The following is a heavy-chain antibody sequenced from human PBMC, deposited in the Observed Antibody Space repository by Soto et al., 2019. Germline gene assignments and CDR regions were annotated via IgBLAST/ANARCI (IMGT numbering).Heavy chain of an antibody. J-gene: IGHJ5*02. Sequence: GGSLRLSCAASGFTFNNYGMHWVRQAPGKGLEWVALIRHDGSIKGYADSVKGRFTISRDNSKNTLNLQMNSLRAEDTAIYYCARNLLTSKNWFDPWGQGTLVTVSS. CDR2: IRHDGSIK. D-gene: IGHD3-16*01. CDR1: GFTFNNYG. CDR3: ARNLLTSKNWFDP. V-gene: IGHV3-33*01.